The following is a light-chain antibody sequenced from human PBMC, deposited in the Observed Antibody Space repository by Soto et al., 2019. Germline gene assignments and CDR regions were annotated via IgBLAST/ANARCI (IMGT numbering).Light chain of an antibody. CDR1: SGHSRFG. Sequence: QLVLTQSPSASASLGASVKLTCTLSSGHSRFGIAWHQQQPDKGPQYLMKVNSDGSHTKGDGIPDRFSGSSSGAEYYLTISGLQSEDESDYYCQTLGAGIRVFGGGTQLTVL. CDR3: QTLGAGIRV. V-gene: IGLV4-69*01. CDR2: VNSDGSH. J-gene: IGLJ3*02.